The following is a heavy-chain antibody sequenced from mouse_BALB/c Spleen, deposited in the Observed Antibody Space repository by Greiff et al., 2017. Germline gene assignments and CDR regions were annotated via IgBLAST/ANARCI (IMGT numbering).Heavy chain of an antibody. V-gene: IGHV2-6-7*01. CDR3: ARDHRYDDYYAMDY. J-gene: IGHJ4*01. CDR1: GFSLTGYG. CDR2: IWGDGST. D-gene: IGHD2-14*01. Sequence: VQLKESGPGLVAPSQSLSITCTVSGFSLTGYGVNWVRQPPGKGLEWLGMIWGDGSTDYNSALKSRLSISKDNSKSQVFLKMNSLQTDDTARYYCARDHRYDDYYAMDYWGQGTSVTVSS.